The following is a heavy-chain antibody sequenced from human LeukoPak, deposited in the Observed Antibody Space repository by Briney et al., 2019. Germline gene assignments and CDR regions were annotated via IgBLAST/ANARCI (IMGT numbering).Heavy chain of an antibody. CDR3: ARGTLGYCSGGSCPHHDTFDI. D-gene: IGHD2-15*01. CDR1: EYTFTSYY. V-gene: IGHV1-46*01. CDR2: INPSGGST. J-gene: IGHJ3*02. Sequence: GASVKVSCKASEYTFTSYYMHWVRQAPGQGLEWMGIINPSGGSTSYAQKFQGGVTVTRDTSTSTVYMELSSLRSEDTAVYYCARGTLGYCSGGSCPHHDTFDIWGQGTMVTVSS.